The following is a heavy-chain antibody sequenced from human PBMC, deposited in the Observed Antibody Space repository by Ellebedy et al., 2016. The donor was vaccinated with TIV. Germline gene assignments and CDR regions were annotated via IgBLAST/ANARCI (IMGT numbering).Heavy chain of an antibody. CDR2: IGTAGDT. CDR1: GFTFSSYD. CDR3: ARDGIVGANVFFDW. J-gene: IGHJ4*02. Sequence: GGSLRLSCAASGFTFSSYDMHWVRQATGKGLEWVSAIGTAGDTYYPGSVKGRFTISRENAKNSLYLQMNSLRAEDTAVYYCARDGIVGANVFFDWWGRGTRVIVSS. V-gene: IGHV3-13*01. D-gene: IGHD1-26*01.